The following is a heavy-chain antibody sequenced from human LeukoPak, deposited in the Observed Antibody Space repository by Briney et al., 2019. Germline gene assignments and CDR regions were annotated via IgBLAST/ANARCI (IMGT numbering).Heavy chain of an antibody. V-gene: IGHV3-30-3*01. Sequence: GRSLRLSCAASGFTFSSYAMHWVRQAPGKGLEWVAVISYDGSNNYYADSVKGRFTISRDNSKNTLYLQMNSLRAEDTAVYYCAREGRRASSSGGPNWFDPWGQGTLVTVSS. CDR3: AREGRRASSSGGPNWFDP. J-gene: IGHJ5*02. CDR1: GFTFSSYA. D-gene: IGHD6-6*01. CDR2: ISYDGSNN.